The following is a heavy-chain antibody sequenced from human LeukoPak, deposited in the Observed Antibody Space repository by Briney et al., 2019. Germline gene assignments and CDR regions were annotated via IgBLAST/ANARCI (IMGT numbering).Heavy chain of an antibody. CDR3: GKYLQTTVGANDY. J-gene: IGHJ4*02. CDR2: ISGSGGAT. D-gene: IGHD1-26*01. V-gene: IGHV3-23*01. Sequence: AGGSLRLSCAASGFTFSSYPMNWVRQAPGKGLEWVSVISGSGGATFYGDSVQGRFTTSRDNSRDTLYLQMSSLRAEDTAVYYCGKYLQTTVGANDYWGQGTLVTVSS. CDR1: GFTFSSYP.